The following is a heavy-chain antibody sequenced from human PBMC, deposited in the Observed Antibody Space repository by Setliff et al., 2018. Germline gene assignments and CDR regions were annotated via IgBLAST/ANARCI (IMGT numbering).Heavy chain of an antibody. CDR2: IYYSGST. Sequence: SETLSLTCTVSGGSISSSSYYWGWIRQPPGKGLEWIGSIYYSGSTYYNPSLKSRVTISVDTSKNQFSLKLSSVTAADTAVYYCARGYSGYDHLKPFDYWGQGTLVTLL. V-gene: IGHV4-39*01. J-gene: IGHJ4*02. D-gene: IGHD5-12*01. CDR1: GGSISSSSYY. CDR3: ARGYSGYDHLKPFDY.